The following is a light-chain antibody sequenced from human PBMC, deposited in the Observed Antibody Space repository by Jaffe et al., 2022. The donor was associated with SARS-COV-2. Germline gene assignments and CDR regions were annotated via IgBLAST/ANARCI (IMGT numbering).Light chain of an antibody. V-gene: IGLV1-44*01. CDR3: ATWDDSLNGPV. J-gene: IGLJ2*01. Sequence: QSVLTQPPSASGTPGQRVSISCSGSSSNIGNKIVNWYQQLPGTAPKLLIYSYNQRPSGVPDRFSGSKSGTSASLAISGLQSEDEADYYCATWDDSLNGPVFGGGTKVTVL. CDR2: SYN. CDR1: SSNIGNKI.